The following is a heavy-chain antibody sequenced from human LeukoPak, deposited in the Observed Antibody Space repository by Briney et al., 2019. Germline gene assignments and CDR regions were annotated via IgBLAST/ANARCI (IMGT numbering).Heavy chain of an antibody. Sequence: ASVKVSCKASGYTFTSYGISWVRQAPGQGLEWMGWISAYNGNTNYAQKLQGRVTMTTDTSTSTAYMELRSLRSDDTAVYYCARDQTAYYDFWSGYYAYWGRGTLVTVSS. CDR2: ISAYNGNT. V-gene: IGHV1-18*01. CDR1: GYTFTSYG. D-gene: IGHD3-3*01. J-gene: IGHJ4*02. CDR3: ARDQTAYYDFWSGYYAY.